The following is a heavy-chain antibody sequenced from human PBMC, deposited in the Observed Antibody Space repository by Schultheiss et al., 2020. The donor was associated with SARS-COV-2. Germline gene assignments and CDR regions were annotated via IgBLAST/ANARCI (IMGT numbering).Heavy chain of an antibody. J-gene: IGHJ3*02. CDR2: IWYDGSNK. CDR1: GFTFSSYG. CDR3: ARVNGLRYFDWLFHDGAFDI. D-gene: IGHD3-9*01. V-gene: IGHV3-33*01. Sequence: GESLKISCAASGFTFSSYGMHWVRQAPGKGLEWVAVIWYDGSNKYYADSVKGRFTISRDNSKNTLYLQMNSLRAEDTAVYYCARVNGLRYFDWLFHDGAFDIWGQGTMVTVSS.